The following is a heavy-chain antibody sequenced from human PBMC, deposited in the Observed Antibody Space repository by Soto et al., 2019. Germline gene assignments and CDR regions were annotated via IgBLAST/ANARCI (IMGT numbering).Heavy chain of an antibody. CDR3: ARGSSWDAFDI. D-gene: IGHD6-13*01. V-gene: IGHV4-59*08. CDR1: GDSISSDY. Sequence: SETLSLTCTFSGDSISSDYWSWIRQPPGKGLEWIGYIYYSGSTNYNPSLKSRVTILVDTSKNHFSLKLSSVTAADTAVYYCARGSSWDAFDIWGQGTMVTVSS. J-gene: IGHJ3*02. CDR2: IYYSGST.